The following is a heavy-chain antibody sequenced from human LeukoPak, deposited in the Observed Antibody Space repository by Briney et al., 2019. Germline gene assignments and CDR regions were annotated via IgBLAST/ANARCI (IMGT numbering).Heavy chain of an antibody. CDR3: AKGQKAAGDHNWFDP. V-gene: IGHV3-48*01. CDR2: ISSSSSTI. J-gene: IGHJ5*02. CDR1: GFTFSSYS. D-gene: IGHD6-13*01. Sequence: QPGGSLRLSCAASGFTFSSYSMNWVRQAPGKGLEWVSYISSSSSTIYYADPVKGRFTISRDNSKNTLYLQMNSLRAEDTAVYYCAKGQKAAGDHNWFDPWGQGTLVTVSS.